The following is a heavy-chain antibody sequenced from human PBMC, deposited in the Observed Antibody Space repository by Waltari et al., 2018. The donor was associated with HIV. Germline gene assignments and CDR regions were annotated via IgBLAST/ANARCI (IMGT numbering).Heavy chain of an antibody. CDR1: GLPFIKYW. CDR2: IKQDESEK. V-gene: IGHV3-7*01. D-gene: IGHD3-22*01. Sequence: EVQLVESGGGLVQPGVSLSLYCGASGLPFIKYWMTWVRQAQGKGLEWVANIKQDESEKYYVDSLKGRFTISRDNAKNSLFLQMNSLRVEDTAVYYCAREALYDSSGYYFDYWGQGTLVTVSS. CDR3: AREALYDSSGYYFDY. J-gene: IGHJ4*02.